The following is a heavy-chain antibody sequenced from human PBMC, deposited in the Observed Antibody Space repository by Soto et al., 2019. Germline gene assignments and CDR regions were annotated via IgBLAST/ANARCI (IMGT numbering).Heavy chain of an antibody. V-gene: IGHV4-39*01. J-gene: IGHJ5*02. CDR2: IYYSGST. D-gene: IGHD3-3*01. Sequence: QLQLQESGPGLVKPSETLSLTCTVSGGSISSSSYYWGWIRQPPGKRLEWIGSIYYSGSTYYNPPVKIRVTISVDTSKNQFSLKLSSVTAADTAVYYCARGGVYDFWSGTTGGFDPWGQGTLVTVSS. CDR3: ARGGVYDFWSGTTGGFDP. CDR1: GGSISSSSYY.